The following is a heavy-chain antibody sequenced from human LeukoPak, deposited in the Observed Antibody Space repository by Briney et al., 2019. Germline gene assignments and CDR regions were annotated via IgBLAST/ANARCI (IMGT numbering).Heavy chain of an antibody. J-gene: IGHJ6*03. Sequence: PGGSLRLSCAASGFTFSSYAMHWVRQAPGKGLEWVAVISYDGSNKYYADSVKGRFTISRDNSKNTLYLQMNSLRAEDTAVYYCARDSSDFWSGYYGVRYMDVWGKGTTVTVSS. CDR3: ARDSSDFWSGYYGVRYMDV. CDR2: ISYDGSNK. D-gene: IGHD3-3*01. V-gene: IGHV3-30-3*01. CDR1: GFTFSSYA.